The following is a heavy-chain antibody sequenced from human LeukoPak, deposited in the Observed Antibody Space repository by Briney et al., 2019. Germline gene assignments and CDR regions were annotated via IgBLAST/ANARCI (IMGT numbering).Heavy chain of an antibody. CDR3: ASLTPTINYGSGTTIDY. D-gene: IGHD3-10*01. CDR1: GGSFSGYC. J-gene: IGHJ4*02. CDR2: INHSGNT. V-gene: IGHV4-34*01. Sequence: SETLSLTCAVYGGSFSGYCWSWIRQPPGKGLEWSGEINHSGNTNYNPSLKSRVTISVDTSKNQFSLKLSSVTAADTAVYYCASLTPTINYGSGTTIDYWGQGTLVTVSS.